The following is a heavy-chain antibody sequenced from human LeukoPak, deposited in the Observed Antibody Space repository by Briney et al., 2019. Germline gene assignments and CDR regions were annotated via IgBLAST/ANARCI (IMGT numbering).Heavy chain of an antibody. V-gene: IGHV3-33*01. CDR2: IWYDGSNK. D-gene: IGHD2-21*02. CDR3: ARDREYCGGDCYSDYYYGMDV. CDR1: GFTFSSYG. Sequence: GRSLRLSCAASGFTFSSYGMHWVRQAPGKGLEWVAVIWYDGSNKYYADSVKGRFTISRDNSKNTLYLQMNSLRGEDTAVYYCARDREYCGGDCYSDYYYGMDVWGKGTTVTVSS. J-gene: IGHJ6*04.